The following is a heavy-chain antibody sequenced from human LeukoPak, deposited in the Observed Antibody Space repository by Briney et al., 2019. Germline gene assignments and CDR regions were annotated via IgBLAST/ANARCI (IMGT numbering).Heavy chain of an antibody. D-gene: IGHD6-13*01. Sequence: ASVKVSCKASGYTFTSYAMHWVRQAPGQRLEWMGWINTNTGNPTYAQGFTGRFVFSLDTSVSTAYLQITSLKAEDTAVYYCARVEEYSSSWYASLWGQGTLVTVSS. CDR3: ARVEEYSSSWYASL. J-gene: IGHJ4*02. CDR1: GYTFTSYA. V-gene: IGHV7-4-1*02. CDR2: INTNTGNP.